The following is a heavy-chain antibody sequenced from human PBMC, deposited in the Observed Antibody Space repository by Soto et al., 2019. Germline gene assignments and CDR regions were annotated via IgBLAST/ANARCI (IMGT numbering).Heavy chain of an antibody. V-gene: IGHV3-21*01. CDR1: VFTFSSYS. D-gene: IGHD5-12*01. J-gene: IGHJ6*02. CDR2: ISSSSSYI. Sequence: EVQLVESGGGLVKPGGSLRLSCAASVFTFSSYSMNWVRQAPGKGLEWVSSISSSSSYIYYADSVKGRFTISRDNAKNSLYLQMNSLRAEDTAVYYCARALVATNYYYYYGMDVWGQGTTVTVSS. CDR3: ARALVATNYYYYYGMDV.